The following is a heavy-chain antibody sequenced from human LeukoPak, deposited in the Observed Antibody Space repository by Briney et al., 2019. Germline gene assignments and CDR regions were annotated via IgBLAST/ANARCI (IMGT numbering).Heavy chain of an antibody. CDR1: GGSISSYY. CDR3: ARHEGPDYGDYVDAFDI. CDR2: IYYSGST. V-gene: IGHV4-59*01. J-gene: IGHJ3*02. D-gene: IGHD4-17*01. Sequence: SETLSLTCTVSGGSISSYYWSWIRQAPGRGLEWIGYIYYSGSTNYNPSLKSRVTMSVDTSKNQFSLKLSSVTAADTAVYYCARHEGPDYGDYVDAFDIWGQGTMVTVSS.